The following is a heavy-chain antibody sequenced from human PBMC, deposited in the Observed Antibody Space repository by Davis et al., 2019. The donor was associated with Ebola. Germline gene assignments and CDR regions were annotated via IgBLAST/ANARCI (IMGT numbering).Heavy chain of an antibody. V-gene: IGHV1-69*13. CDR1: GGTFSSYG. CDR3: ARDRYSDGSGYFFEQSH. D-gene: IGHD3-22*01. Sequence: SVKVSCKASGGTFSSYGIGWVRQAPGQGLDWMGGIIPVFGIPKYAQKFQGRVTITADESTSTAYMELSSLRSEDTAVYYCARDRYSDGSGYFFEQSHWGQGTLVTVSS. J-gene: IGHJ4*02. CDR2: IIPVFGIP.